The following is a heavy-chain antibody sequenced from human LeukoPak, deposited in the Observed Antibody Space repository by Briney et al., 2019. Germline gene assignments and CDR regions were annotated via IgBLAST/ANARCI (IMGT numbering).Heavy chain of an antibody. CDR3: ATLMPAAATGD. J-gene: IGHJ1*01. CDR2: ISGTGGST. D-gene: IGHD6-13*01. V-gene: IGHV3-23*01. Sequence: GGSLRLSCAASGFTFSNFAMSWVRQAPGKGLEWVSVISGTGGSTSYADSVKGRFTISRDNSKSTLYLQMNSLRAEDTAVYYCATLMPAAATGDWGQGTLVTVSS. CDR1: GFTFSNFA.